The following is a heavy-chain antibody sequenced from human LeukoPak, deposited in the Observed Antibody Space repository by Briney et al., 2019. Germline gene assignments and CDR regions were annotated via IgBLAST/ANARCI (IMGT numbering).Heavy chain of an antibody. Sequence: PGGSLRLSCAASGFTFSNYWMHWVRQAPGKGLVWVSRINSDGSRATYADSVKGRFTISRDNAKNTLYLQMNSLRAEDTAVYYCARISSSYDYDYWGQGTLVTVSS. CDR1: GFTFSNYW. V-gene: IGHV3-74*01. CDR3: ARISSSYDYDY. CDR2: INSDGSRA. D-gene: IGHD6-6*01. J-gene: IGHJ4*02.